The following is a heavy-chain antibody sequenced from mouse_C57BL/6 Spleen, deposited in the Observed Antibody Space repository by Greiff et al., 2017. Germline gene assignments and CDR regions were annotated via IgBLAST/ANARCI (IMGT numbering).Heavy chain of an antibody. CDR3: ARPYYSISHAMDY. J-gene: IGHJ4*01. Sequence: QVQLKQSGAELARPGASVKMSCKASGYTFTSYTMHWVKQRPGQGLEWIGYINPSSGYTKYNQKFKDKATLTADKSSSTAFMQLSSLTSEDSAVYYCARPYYSISHAMDYWGQGASVTVSS. V-gene: IGHV1-4*01. CDR1: GYTFTSYT. D-gene: IGHD2-5*01. CDR2: INPSSGYT.